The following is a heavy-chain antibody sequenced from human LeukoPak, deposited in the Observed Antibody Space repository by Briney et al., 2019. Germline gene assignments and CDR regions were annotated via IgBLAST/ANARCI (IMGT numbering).Heavy chain of an antibody. CDR3: AREGQWSSSFDAFDI. J-gene: IGHJ3*02. CDR2: INHSGST. Sequence: PSETLSLTCTVSGDSISGGSYYWSWIRQPPGKGLEWIGEINHSGSTNYNPSLKSRVTISVDTSKNQFSLKLSSVTAADTAVYYCAREGQWSSSFDAFDIWGQGTMVTVSS. CDR1: GDSISGGSYY. V-gene: IGHV4-39*07. D-gene: IGHD2-15*01.